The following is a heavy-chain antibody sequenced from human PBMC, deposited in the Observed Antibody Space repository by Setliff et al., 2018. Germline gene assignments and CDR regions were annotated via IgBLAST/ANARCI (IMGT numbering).Heavy chain of an antibody. Sequence: PSETLSLTCAVYGGSFSGYYWSWIRQPPGKGLEWIGEINHSGSTNYNPPLKSRVTISVDTSKNQFSLKLSSVTAADTAVYYCARSGYYDFWSGFLNDAFDIWGQGTMVTVS. CDR1: GGSFSGYY. CDR3: ARSGYYDFWSGFLNDAFDI. CDR2: INHSGST. D-gene: IGHD3-3*01. V-gene: IGHV4-34*01. J-gene: IGHJ3*02.